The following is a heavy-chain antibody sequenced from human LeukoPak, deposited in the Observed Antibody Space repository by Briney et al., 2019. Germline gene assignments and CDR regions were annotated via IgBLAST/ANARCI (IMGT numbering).Heavy chain of an antibody. J-gene: IGHJ4*02. CDR3: AKDPRPVDSGDFDY. V-gene: IGHV3-7*03. Sequence: PGGSLRLSCAASGFTFSSYWMSWVRQAPGKGLEWVANIRQGGGRKYYVDSVRGRFTISRDNAKNSLYLQMNSLRAEDTAVYYCAKDPRPVDSGDFDYCGQGALVTASS. CDR1: GFTFSSYW. CDR2: IRQGGGRK. D-gene: IGHD4-17*01.